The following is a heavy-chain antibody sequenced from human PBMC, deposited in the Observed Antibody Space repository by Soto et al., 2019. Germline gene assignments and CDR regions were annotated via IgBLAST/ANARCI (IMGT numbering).Heavy chain of an antibody. CDR3: ARGGVYCSGGSCHGYYYGMDV. CDR1: GGTFSSYA. Sequence: QVQLVQSGAEVKKPGSSVKVSCKASGGTFSSYAISWVRQAPGQGLEWMGGIIPIFGTANYAQKFQGRVTITADESTSTAYMELSSLRSADTAVYYCARGGVYCSGGSCHGYYYGMDVWGQGTTVTVSS. J-gene: IGHJ6*02. CDR2: IIPIFGTA. V-gene: IGHV1-69*12. D-gene: IGHD2-15*01.